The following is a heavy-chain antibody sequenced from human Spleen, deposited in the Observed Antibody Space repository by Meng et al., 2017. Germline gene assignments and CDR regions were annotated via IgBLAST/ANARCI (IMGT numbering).Heavy chain of an antibody. D-gene: IGHD7-27*01. CDR1: GGSISSYY. Sequence: SETLSLTCTVSGGSISSYYWSWIRQPPGKGLEWIGYIYYSGNTNYNPSLKSRVTISVDTSKNQFSLKLSSVTAADTAVYYCATGDRAFDIWGQGTRVTVSS. CDR3: ATGDRAFDI. J-gene: IGHJ3*02. V-gene: IGHV4-59*01. CDR2: IYYSGNT.